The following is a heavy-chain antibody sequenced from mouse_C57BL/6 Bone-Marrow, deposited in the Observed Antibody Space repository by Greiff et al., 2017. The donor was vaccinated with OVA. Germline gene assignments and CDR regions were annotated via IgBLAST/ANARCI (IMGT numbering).Heavy chain of an antibody. Sequence: EVKLQESGPVLVKPGASVKMSCKASGYTFTDYYMNWVKQSHGKSLEWIGVINPYNGGTSYNQKFKGKATLTVDKSSSTAYMELNSLTSEDSAVYYCARWDTTPFDYWGQGTTLTVSS. CDR3: ARWDTTPFDY. V-gene: IGHV1-19*01. CDR1: GYTFTDYY. CDR2: INPYNGGT. J-gene: IGHJ2*01. D-gene: IGHD1-1*01.